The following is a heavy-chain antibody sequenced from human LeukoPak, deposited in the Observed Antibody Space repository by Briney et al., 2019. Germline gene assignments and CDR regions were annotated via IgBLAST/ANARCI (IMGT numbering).Heavy chain of an antibody. V-gene: IGHV3-23*01. CDR1: GFTFSSYA. J-gene: IGHJ4*02. D-gene: IGHD3-10*01. CDR2: ISGSGGST. CDR3: AKRGRITMVRSLDY. Sequence: GGSLRLSCAASGFTFSSYAMSWVRQAPGKGLEWVSAISGSGGSTYYADSVKGRFTISKDNSKNTLYLQMNSLRAEDTAVYYCAKRGRITMVRSLDYWGQGTLVTVSS.